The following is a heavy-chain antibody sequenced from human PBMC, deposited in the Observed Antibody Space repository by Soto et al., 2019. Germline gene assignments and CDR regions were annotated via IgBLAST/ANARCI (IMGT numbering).Heavy chain of an antibody. CDR3: AKSLVTTLTYNWYFDL. Sequence: ESGGSVVQPGGSLTISCQASGFTLSSYAMTWVRQAPGMGLEWVSGIAGSGASTFYADSVKGRFSISRDKNTLFLQMNSLRADDTAVYYCAKSLVTTLTYNWYFDLWGRGTLVTVSS. CDR2: IAGSGAST. J-gene: IGHJ2*01. CDR1: GFTLSSYA. D-gene: IGHD4-4*01. V-gene: IGHV3-23*01.